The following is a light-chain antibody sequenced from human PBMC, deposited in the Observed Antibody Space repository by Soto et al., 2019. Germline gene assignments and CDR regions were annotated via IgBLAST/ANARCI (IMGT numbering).Light chain of an antibody. J-gene: IGKJ3*01. Sequence: DIQMTQSPSSLSASVGARVSITCQASQDIRPSLSWFQHKLGRAPKLLIYGASYLETGVPSRFRGSGSGTDFTFTITSLQPEDIATYYCQHYNNLPPFTFGPGTIVDIK. V-gene: IGKV1-33*01. CDR1: QDIRPS. CDR3: QHYNNLPPFT. CDR2: GAS.